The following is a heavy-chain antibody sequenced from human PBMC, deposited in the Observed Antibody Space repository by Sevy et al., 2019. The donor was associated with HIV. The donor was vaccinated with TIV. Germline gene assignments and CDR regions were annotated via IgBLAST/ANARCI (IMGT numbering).Heavy chain of an antibody. D-gene: IGHD6-19*01. CDR1: GFSFNGYG. CDR2: IWYDGTNK. J-gene: IGHJ4*02. V-gene: IGHV3-33*01. CDR3: AGVSLAVAGIGYYFHS. Sequence: GGSLRLSCAASGFSFNGYGMHWVRQAPGKGLEWLAVIWYDGTNKEYADSVKGRFTISRDNSENTLYLQMNSLRAEDTVVYYCAGVSLAVAGIGYYFHSWGQGTLVTVSS.